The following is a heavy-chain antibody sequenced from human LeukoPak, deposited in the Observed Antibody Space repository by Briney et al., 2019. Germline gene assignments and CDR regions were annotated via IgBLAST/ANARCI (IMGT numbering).Heavy chain of an antibody. D-gene: IGHD5-24*01. CDR3: ATGVFRDGYKIRNAY. CDR2: FDPEDGET. J-gene: IGHJ4*02. Sequence: ASVKVSCKVSGYTLTELSMHWVRQAPGKGLEWMGGFDPEDGETIYAQKFQGRVTMTEDTSTDTAYMELSSLRSEDTAVYYCATGVFRDGYKIRNAYWGQGTLVTVSS. V-gene: IGHV1-24*01. CDR1: GYTLTELS.